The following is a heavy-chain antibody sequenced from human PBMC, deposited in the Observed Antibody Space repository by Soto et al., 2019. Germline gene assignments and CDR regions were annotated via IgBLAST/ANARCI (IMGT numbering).Heavy chain of an antibody. CDR1: GFTFSSYG. V-gene: IGHV3-33*01. D-gene: IGHD4-17*01. CDR2: IWYDGSNK. CDR3: ARRDPYGDYLNYYYYGMDV. J-gene: IGHJ6*02. Sequence: QVQLVESGGGVVQPGRSLRLSCAASGFTFSSYGMHWVRQAPGKGLEWVAVIWYDGSNKYYADSVKGRFTISRDNSKNTLYLQMNSLRAEDTAVYYCARRDPYGDYLNYYYYGMDVWGQGTTVTVSS.